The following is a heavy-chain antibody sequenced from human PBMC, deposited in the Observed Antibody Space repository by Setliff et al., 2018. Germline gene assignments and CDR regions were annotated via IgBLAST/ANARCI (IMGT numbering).Heavy chain of an antibody. CDR2: IWDDGGNK. J-gene: IGHJ6*03. D-gene: IGHD5-18*01. CDR1: GFTFSSYR. V-gene: IGHV3-33*08. CDR3: ARAADSYGPPRSYMDV. Sequence: GGSLRLSCAASGFTFSSYRMHWVRQAPGKGLEWVAVIWDDGGNKYHADSVKGRFTISRDNAKNSLYLQMNSLRAEDTAVYYCARAADSYGPPRSYMDVWGKGTTVTV.